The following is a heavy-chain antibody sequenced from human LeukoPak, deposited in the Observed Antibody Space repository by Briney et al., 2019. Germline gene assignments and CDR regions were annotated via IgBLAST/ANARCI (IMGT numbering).Heavy chain of an antibody. CDR2: INPNSGGT. J-gene: IGHJ3*02. CDR1: GYSLTSYF. CDR3: ARDFGRRWLQMMGAFDI. Sequence: ASVKVSCKASGYSLTSYFMHWVRQAPGQGLEWMGWINPNSGGTNYAQKFQGRVTMTRDTSISTAYMELSRLRSDDTAVYYCARDFGRRWLQMMGAFDIWGQGTMVTVSS. V-gene: IGHV1-2*02. D-gene: IGHD5-24*01.